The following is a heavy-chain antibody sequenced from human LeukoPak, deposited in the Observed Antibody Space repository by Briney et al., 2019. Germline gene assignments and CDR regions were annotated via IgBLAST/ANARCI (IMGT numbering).Heavy chain of an antibody. J-gene: IGHJ4*02. Sequence: PSETLSLTCTVSGGSISSYYWSWIRQPPGKGLEWIGYIYYSGSTNYNPSLKSRVAISVDTSKNQFSLKLTSVTAADTAVYYCARVSGYDWESFYDYWGQGTLVTVSS. CDR1: GGSISSYY. D-gene: IGHD5-12*01. CDR3: ARVSGYDWESFYDY. V-gene: IGHV4-59*01. CDR2: IYYSGST.